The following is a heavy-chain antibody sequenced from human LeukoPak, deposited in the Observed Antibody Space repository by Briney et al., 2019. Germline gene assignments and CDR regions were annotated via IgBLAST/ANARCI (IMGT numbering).Heavy chain of an antibody. Sequence: PSETLSLTCTVSGGSISSGGYYWSWIRQHPGKGLEWIGYIYYSGSTYYNPSLKSRVTISVDTSKNQFSLKLSSVTAADTAVYYCARAADYGGNSGYWGQGTLVTVSS. CDR2: IYYSGST. CDR3: ARAADYGGNSGY. CDR1: GGSISSGGYY. V-gene: IGHV4-31*03. J-gene: IGHJ4*02. D-gene: IGHD4-23*01.